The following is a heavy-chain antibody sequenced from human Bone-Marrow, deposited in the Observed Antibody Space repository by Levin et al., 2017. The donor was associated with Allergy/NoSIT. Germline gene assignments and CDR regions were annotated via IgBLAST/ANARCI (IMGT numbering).Heavy chain of an antibody. Sequence: SETLSLTCTVSGGSISSYYWSWIRQPAGKGLEWIGRIYTSGSTNYNPSLKSRVTMSVDTSKNQFSLKLSSVTAADTAVYYCARGGNYDFWSGYYTGSWKYNWFDPWGQGTLVTVSS. D-gene: IGHD3-3*01. CDR1: GGSISSYY. CDR3: ARGGNYDFWSGYYTGSWKYNWFDP. J-gene: IGHJ5*02. V-gene: IGHV4-4*07. CDR2: IYTSGST.